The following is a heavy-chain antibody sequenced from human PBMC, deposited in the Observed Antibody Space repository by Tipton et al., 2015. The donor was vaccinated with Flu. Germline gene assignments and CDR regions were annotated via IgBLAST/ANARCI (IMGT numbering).Heavy chain of an antibody. V-gene: IGHV4-61*02. CDR3: ARDGPSGKYTD. Sequence: TLSLTCTVSGGSITRTNYYWSWIRQPAGEGLEWIGRIYTTGSTNYNPSLENRLTISIDTSRNQVSLNVTSVTAADTARYYCARDGPSGKYTDWGQGSLVTVSS. J-gene: IGHJ4*02. CDR1: GGSITRTNYY. CDR2: IYTTGST. D-gene: IGHD1-26*01.